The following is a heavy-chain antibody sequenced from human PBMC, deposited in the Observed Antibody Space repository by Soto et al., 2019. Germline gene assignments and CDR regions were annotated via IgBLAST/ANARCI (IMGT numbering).Heavy chain of an antibody. CDR3: ASAQTGDSGSPWGYYYMDV. V-gene: IGHV5-51*01. CDR2: IYPGDSDT. J-gene: IGHJ6*03. Sequence: PGESLKISCKGSGYSFTSYWIGWVRQMPGKGLEWMGIIYPGDSDTRYSPSFQGQVTISADKSISTAYLQWSSLKASDTAMYYCASAQTGDSGSPWGYYYMDVWGKGTTVTVYS. CDR1: GYSFTSYW. D-gene: IGHD5-12*01.